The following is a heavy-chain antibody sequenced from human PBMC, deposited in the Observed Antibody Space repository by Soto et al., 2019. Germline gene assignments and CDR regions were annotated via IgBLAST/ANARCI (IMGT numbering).Heavy chain of an antibody. J-gene: IGHJ4*02. Sequence: QVQLVESGGGVVQPGTSLRLSCKASGFIFRDYLIHWVRQAPGKGLEWLAVLSFYGTAEYYADSTRGRFTISRDIPKSTTYLVINNVRREDTAMYYCARVATRLQSIEVLEYWGQGTLVTVPS. V-gene: IGHV3-30*03. CDR1: GFIFRDYL. CDR2: LSFYGTAE. CDR3: ARVATRLQSIEVLEY. D-gene: IGHD2-21*02.